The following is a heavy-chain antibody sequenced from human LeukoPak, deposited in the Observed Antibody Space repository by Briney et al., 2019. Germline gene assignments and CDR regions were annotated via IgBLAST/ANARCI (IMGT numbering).Heavy chain of an antibody. CDR2: VSTNGVGT. CDR1: GFTFSSYA. CDR3: AKVVVAWGKFDY. J-gene: IGHJ4*02. D-gene: IGHD2-15*01. V-gene: IGHV3-23*01. Sequence: GGSLRLSCAASGFTFSSYAMSWVRQAPGEGLEWVSGVSTNGVGTYYADSVKGRFTISRDNSKNTLYLQMNSLRAEDTAVYYCAKVVVAWGKFDYWGQGTLVTASS.